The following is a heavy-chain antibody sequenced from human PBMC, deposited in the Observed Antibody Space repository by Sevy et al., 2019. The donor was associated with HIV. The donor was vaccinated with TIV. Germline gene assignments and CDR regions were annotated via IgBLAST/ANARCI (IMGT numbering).Heavy chain of an antibody. J-gene: IGHJ6*02. V-gene: IGHV3-23*01. D-gene: IGHD2-2*01. Sequence: GGSLRLSCAASGFGFSSHAMSWVRQAPGKGLEWVSAIRSIGDSTYYADSVKGRFTISRDNSKNTVYVEMTSLRADDTAIYYCAKSLRPDIVVSTAHHTYYYGMDVWGQGTTVTVSS. CDR3: AKSLRPDIVVSTAHHTYYYGMDV. CDR1: GFGFSSHA. CDR2: IRSIGDST.